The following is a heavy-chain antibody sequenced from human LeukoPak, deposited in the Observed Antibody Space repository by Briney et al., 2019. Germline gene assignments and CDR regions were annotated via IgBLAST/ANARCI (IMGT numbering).Heavy chain of an antibody. CDR1: GYTFTSYG. CDR2: ISAYNGNT. Sequence: ASVKVSCKASGYTFTSYGISWVRQAPGQGLEWMGWISAYNGNTNYAQKLQGRVTMTTDTSTSTAYMELRSLRSDDTAVYYCARSPQGILEWLSLDYYYYYGMDVWGQGTTVTVSS. J-gene: IGHJ6*02. V-gene: IGHV1-18*01. CDR3: ARSPQGILEWLSLDYYYYYGMDV. D-gene: IGHD3-3*01.